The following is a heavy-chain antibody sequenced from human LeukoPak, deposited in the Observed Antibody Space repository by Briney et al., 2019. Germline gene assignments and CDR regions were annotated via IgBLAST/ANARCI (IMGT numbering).Heavy chain of an antibody. CDR1: GFTVSGNY. CDR3: ARRAGGYSHPYDY. V-gene: IGHV3-53*01. J-gene: IGHJ4*02. Sequence: GGSLRLSCAVSGFTVSGNYMSWVRQAPGKGLEWVSLIYSGGTTYYADSVKGRFTISRDNSKNTLYLQMNSLRAEDTAVYYCARRAGGYSHPYDYCGQGTLVTVSS. D-gene: IGHD4-23*01. CDR2: IYSGGTT.